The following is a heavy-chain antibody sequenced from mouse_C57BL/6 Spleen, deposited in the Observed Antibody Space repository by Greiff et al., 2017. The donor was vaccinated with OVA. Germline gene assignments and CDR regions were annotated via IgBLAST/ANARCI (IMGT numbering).Heavy chain of an antibody. V-gene: IGHV5-17*01. CDR1: GFTFSDYG. D-gene: IGHD1-1*01. CDR2: ISSGSSTI. J-gene: IGHJ1*03. CDR3: ARPTTVVATSWYFDV. Sequence: DVKLVESGGGLVKPGGSLKLSCAASGFTFSDYGMHWVRQAPEKGLEWVAYISSGSSTIYYADTVKGRFTISRDNAKNTLFLQMTSLRSEDTAMYYCARPTTVVATSWYFDVWGTGTTVTVSS.